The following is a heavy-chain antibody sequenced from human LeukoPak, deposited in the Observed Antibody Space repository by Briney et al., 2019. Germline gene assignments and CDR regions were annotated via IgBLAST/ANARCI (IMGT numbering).Heavy chain of an antibody. CDR3: AKTPTTYYYDSSGYYLWYFDY. CDR1: GFTFSSYA. J-gene: IGHJ4*02. Sequence: PGGSLRLSCAASGFTFSSYAMSWVRQAPGKGLEWVSAISGSGGSTYYADSVKGRFTISRDNSKNTMYVQMNSLRAEDTAVYYCAKTPTTYYYDSSGYYLWYFDYWGQGTLVTVSS. CDR2: ISGSGGST. V-gene: IGHV3-23*01. D-gene: IGHD3-22*01.